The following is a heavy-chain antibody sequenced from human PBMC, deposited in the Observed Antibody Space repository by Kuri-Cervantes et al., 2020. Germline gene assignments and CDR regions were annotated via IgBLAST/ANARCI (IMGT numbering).Heavy chain of an antibody. CDR3: ASPSVATITLPYYYYGMDV. CDR1: GGSFSGYY. Sequence: SETLSLTCAVYGGSFSGYYWSWIRQPPGKGLEWIGEINHSGSTNDNPSLKSRVTISVDTSKNQFSLKLSSVTAADTAVYYCASPSVATITLPYYYYGMDVWGQGTTVTVSS. J-gene: IGHJ6*02. D-gene: IGHD5-12*01. CDR2: INHSGST. V-gene: IGHV4-34*01.